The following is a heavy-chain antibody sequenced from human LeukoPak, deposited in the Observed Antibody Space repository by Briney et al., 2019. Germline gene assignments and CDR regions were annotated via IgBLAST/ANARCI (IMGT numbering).Heavy chain of an antibody. CDR3: ARDAGRDSSGYWGY. V-gene: IGHV1-3*01. D-gene: IGHD3-22*01. CDR1: GYRFTDYA. CDR2: INAATGDT. J-gene: IGHJ4*02. Sequence: ASVKVSCKSSGYRFTDYAMHWVRQAPGQRLEWMGWINAATGDTKYLQKFEGRVTITRDTSASTAYMELSSLTSEDTAVYYCARDAGRDSSGYWGYWGQGTLVTVSS.